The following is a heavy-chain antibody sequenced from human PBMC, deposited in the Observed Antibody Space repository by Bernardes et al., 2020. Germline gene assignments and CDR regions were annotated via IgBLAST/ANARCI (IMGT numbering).Heavy chain of an antibody. CDR2: INPNDGDT. CDR1: VYRFIDYY. D-gene: IGHD3-10*01. CDR3: ARATGMGYYYGLDV. V-gene: IGHV1-2*04. J-gene: IGHJ6*02. Sequence: ASVKVSCKASVYRFIDYYVHWVRQAPGQGLEWMGWINPNDGDTHYTQKFQEWVTMTIDTSSRAAYMELTRVKSDDTAVYYCARATGMGYYYGLDVWGQGTTVTVSS.